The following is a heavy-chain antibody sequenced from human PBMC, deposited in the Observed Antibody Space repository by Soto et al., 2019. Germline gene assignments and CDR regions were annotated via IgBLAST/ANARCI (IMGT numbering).Heavy chain of an antibody. CDR1: GGSVYSNGHY. J-gene: IGHJ4*02. Sequence: SETLSLTCIVSGGSVYSNGHYWGWIRQPPGKGLEWIGSIDNNGVTNYNSSLKSRVTISRDTSKNQFSLRLTSVTAADTAVYYCGKILVGATGHTDADSWGPGTLVTVSS. D-gene: IGHD2-15*01. CDR3: GKILVGATGHTDADS. V-gene: IGHV4-39*01. CDR2: IDNNGVT.